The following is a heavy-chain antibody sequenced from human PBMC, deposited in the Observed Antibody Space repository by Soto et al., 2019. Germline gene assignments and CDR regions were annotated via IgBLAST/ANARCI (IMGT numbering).Heavy chain of an antibody. D-gene: IGHD6-13*01. CDR1: GGSISSHY. CDR3: ARDYGAGGSYYYYMDV. J-gene: IGHJ6*03. CDR2: ISYSGSP. Sequence: SETPSPPCAVSGGSISSHYWGWVRQPPGKGLEWIGYISYSGSPTYNPSLMSRVTISLDTSKNQLSLRLSSVTAADTAVYYCARDYGAGGSYYYYMDVWGKGTTVTVSS. V-gene: IGHV4-59*08.